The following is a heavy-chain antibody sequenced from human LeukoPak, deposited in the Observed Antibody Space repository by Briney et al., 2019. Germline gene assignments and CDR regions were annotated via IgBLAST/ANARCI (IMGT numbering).Heavy chain of an antibody. V-gene: IGHV3-49*04. J-gene: IGHJ4*02. CDR1: GFTFGDYA. Sequence: PGGSLRLSCTASGFTFGDYAMSWVRQAPGKGLEWVGFIRSKAYGGTTEYAASVKGRFTISRDDSKSIAYLQMNSLKTEDTAVYYCTRLPEGDPNYYFDYWGQGTLVTVSS. D-gene: IGHD2-21*02. CDR2: IRSKAYGGTT. CDR3: TRLPEGDPNYYFDY.